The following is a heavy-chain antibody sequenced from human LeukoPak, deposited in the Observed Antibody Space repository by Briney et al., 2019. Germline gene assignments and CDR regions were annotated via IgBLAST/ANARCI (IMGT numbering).Heavy chain of an antibody. D-gene: IGHD1-26*01. CDR3: ARLSGSYNEGR. CDR2: ISSSSSTI. J-gene: IGHJ4*02. V-gene: IGHV3-48*04. CDR1: GFTFSSYS. Sequence: GGSLRLSCAASGFTFSSYSMNWVRQAPGKGLEWVSYISSSSSTIYYADSVKGRFTVARDNAKNTLYLQMDSLKADDTAVYYCARLSGSYNEGRWGQGTLVTVSS.